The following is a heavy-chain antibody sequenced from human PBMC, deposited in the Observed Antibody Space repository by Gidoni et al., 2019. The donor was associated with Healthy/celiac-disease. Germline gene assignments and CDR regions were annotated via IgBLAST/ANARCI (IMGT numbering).Heavy chain of an antibody. Sequence: QVQLVQSGAEVKKPGASVKVSCKASGYTFTSYYMHWVRQAPGQGLEWMGIINPSGGSTSYAQKFQGRVTMTRDTSTSTVYMELSSLRSEDTAVYYCARVAIYDTMAGWFDPWGQGTLVTVSS. J-gene: IGHJ5*02. CDR1: GYTFTSYY. D-gene: IGHD3-22*01. CDR2: INPSGGST. CDR3: ARVAIYDTMAGWFDP. V-gene: IGHV1-46*03.